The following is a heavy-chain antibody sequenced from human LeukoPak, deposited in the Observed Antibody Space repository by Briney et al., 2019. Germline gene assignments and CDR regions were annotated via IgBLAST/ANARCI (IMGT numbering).Heavy chain of an antibody. CDR2: IRPDGDRT. CDR1: GFTFSTYA. V-gene: IGHV3-23*01. CDR3: AREQSGTRGWYTVDY. Sequence: GGSLRLSCAASGFTFSTYAITWVRQGPGKGLEWASAIRPDGDRTYYANSVRGRLTISRDNSKDTVYLQINGLRVEDTAVYYCAREQSGTRGWYTVDYWGQGTLVTVSS. D-gene: IGHD6-19*01. J-gene: IGHJ4*02.